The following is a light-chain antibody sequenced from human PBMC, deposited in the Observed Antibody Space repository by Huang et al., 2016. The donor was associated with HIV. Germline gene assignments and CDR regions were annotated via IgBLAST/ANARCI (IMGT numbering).Light chain of an antibody. CDR3: QQYNLYSFT. CDR1: PSISRW. J-gene: IGKJ2*01. Sequence: IQLTQSPSTLSASVGDRVTITGRASPSISRWLAWYQQKPGKAPQLLIYEASSLASGVSSRFSGSGSETEFTLTISTLQPDDSATYYCQQYNLYSFTFGQGTKLEIK. V-gene: IGKV1-5*03. CDR2: EAS.